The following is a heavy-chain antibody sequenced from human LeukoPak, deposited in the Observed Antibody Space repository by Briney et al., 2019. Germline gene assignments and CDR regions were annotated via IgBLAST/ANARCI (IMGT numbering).Heavy chain of an antibody. CDR2: IYYSGST. J-gene: IGHJ3*02. CDR1: SGSISLHY. Sequence: PSETLSLTCTVSSGSISLHYWNWVRQPPGMGLEWIGYIYYSGSTNYNPSLKSRVTISVDTSKNQFSLKLSSVTAADTAVYYCARTLGGDGYNHGAFDIWGQGTMVTVSS. CDR3: ARTLGGDGYNHGAFDI. D-gene: IGHD5-24*01. V-gene: IGHV4-59*11.